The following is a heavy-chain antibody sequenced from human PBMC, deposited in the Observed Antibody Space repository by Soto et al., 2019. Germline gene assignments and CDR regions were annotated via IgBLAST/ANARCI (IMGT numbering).Heavy chain of an antibody. CDR1: GYTFTSYG. D-gene: IGHD1-26*01. J-gene: IGHJ4*02. V-gene: IGHV1-18*01. CDR3: ARDTGIVGPSGDLDY. Sequence: GASVKVSCKASGYTFTSYGISWVRQAPGQGLEWMGWISAYNGNTNYAQKLQGRVTMTTDTSTSTAYMELRRLRSEDTAVYYCARDTGIVGPSGDLDYWGQGTLVTVYS. CDR2: ISAYNGNT.